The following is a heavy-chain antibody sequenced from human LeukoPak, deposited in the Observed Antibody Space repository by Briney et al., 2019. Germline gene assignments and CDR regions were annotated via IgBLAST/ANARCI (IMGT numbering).Heavy chain of an antibody. V-gene: IGHV3-23*01. Sequence: GGSLRLSCAASGFTFSSYAMSWVRQAPGKGLEWVSGISGSGGSTYYADSVKGRFTISRDNSKNTLYLQMNSLRAEDTAVYYCAKDRVSLGTTVTTDYWGQGTLVTVSS. J-gene: IGHJ4*02. CDR2: ISGSGGST. CDR1: GFTFSSYA. D-gene: IGHD4-17*01. CDR3: AKDRVSLGTTVTTDY.